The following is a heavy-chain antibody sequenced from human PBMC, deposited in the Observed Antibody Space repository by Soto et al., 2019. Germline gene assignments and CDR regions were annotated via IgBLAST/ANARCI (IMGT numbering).Heavy chain of an antibody. V-gene: IGHV1-69*05. CDR1: GGTFSSYA. CDR2: IIPYNGTT. Sequence: SVKVSCKASGGTFSSYAISWVRQAPGQGLEWMGWIIPYNGTTNYAQKLQGRVTITTDTSTSTAYMELSSLRSDDTAVYYCARVGEQYSSSWDNWFDPWGQGTLVTVSS. CDR3: ARVGEQYSSSWDNWFDP. J-gene: IGHJ5*02. D-gene: IGHD6-13*01.